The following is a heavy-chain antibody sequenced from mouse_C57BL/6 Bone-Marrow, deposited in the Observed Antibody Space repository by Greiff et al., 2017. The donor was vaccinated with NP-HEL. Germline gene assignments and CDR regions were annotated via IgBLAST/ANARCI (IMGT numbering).Heavy chain of an antibody. D-gene: IGHD2-4*01. CDR3: AKRYYEYAHWYFDV. CDR1: GFSLTSYG. J-gene: IGHJ1*03. V-gene: IGHV2-5*01. CDR2: IWRGGST. Sequence: VQLQESGPGLVQPSQSLSITCTVSGFSLTSYGVHWVRQSPGKGLEWLGVIWRGGSTDYNAAFMSRLSITKDNSKSQVFFKMNSLQADDTAIYYGAKRYYEYAHWYFDVWGTGTTVTVSS.